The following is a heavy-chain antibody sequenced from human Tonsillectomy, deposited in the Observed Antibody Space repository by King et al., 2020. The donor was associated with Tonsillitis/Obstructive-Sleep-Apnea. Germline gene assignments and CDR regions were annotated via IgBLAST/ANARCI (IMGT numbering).Heavy chain of an antibody. Sequence: VQLVQFGVEVKKPGESLRISCKGSGYSFTSYWISWVRQMPGKGLEWMGRIDPSDSYTNYSPSFQGPVPISADKSISPAYLKWGSLKASDPAMYYCARGGILSAGAPDFWGQGTLVTVSS. CDR3: ARGGILSAGAPDF. CDR2: IDPSDSYT. J-gene: IGHJ4*02. V-gene: IGHV5-10-1*01. D-gene: IGHD6-13*01. CDR1: GYSFTSYW.